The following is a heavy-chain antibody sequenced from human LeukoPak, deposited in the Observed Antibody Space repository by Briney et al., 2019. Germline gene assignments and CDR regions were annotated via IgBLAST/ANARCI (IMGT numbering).Heavy chain of an antibody. D-gene: IGHD6-13*01. Sequence: PSQTLSLTCTVSGGSISSGSYYWSWIRQPAGKGLEWIGRIYTSGSTNYNPSLKSRATISVDTSKNQFSLKLSSVTAADTAVYYCARALTGIATADTVDYWGQGTLVTVSS. J-gene: IGHJ4*02. CDR2: IYTSGST. CDR3: ARALTGIATADTVDY. CDR1: GGSISSGSYY. V-gene: IGHV4-61*02.